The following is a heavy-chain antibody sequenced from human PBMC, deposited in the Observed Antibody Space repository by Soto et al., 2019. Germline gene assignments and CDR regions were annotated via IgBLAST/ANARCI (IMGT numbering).Heavy chain of an antibody. V-gene: IGHV5-51*01. Sequence: PGESLKISCKGSGYSFTSYWIGWVRQMPGKGLEWMGIIYPGDSDTRYSPSFQGQVTISADKSISTAYLQWSSLKASDTAMYYCARVEAARPRLGYYYYGMGVWGQGTTVTVSS. CDR2: IYPGDSDT. CDR3: ARVEAARPRLGYYYYGMGV. D-gene: IGHD6-6*01. CDR1: GYSFTSYW. J-gene: IGHJ6*02.